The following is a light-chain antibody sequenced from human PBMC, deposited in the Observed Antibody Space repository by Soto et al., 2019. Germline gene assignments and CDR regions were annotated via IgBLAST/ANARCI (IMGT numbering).Light chain of an antibody. CDR3: MQGTHWPPYT. CDR2: KVS. J-gene: IGKJ2*01. Sequence: DXVXTXSPLSLPVTLGQPASISCRSSQSLAYSDGNTYLNWFQQRPGQSPRRLIYKVSNRDSGVPDRFSGSGSDTDFTLKISRVEAEDVGIYYCMQGTHWPPYTFGQGTKLEIK. CDR1: QSLAYSDGNTY. V-gene: IGKV2-30*01.